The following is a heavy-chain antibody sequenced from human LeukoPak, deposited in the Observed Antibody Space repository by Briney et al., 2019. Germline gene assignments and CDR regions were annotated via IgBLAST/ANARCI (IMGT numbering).Heavy chain of an antibody. CDR3: ARAPMSYDSSGFGGAFDI. D-gene: IGHD3-22*01. CDR2: VNSDESTT. Sequence: GGSLRLSCAASGFTFSSHCMHWVRQAPGKGLVWVSRVNSDESTTNYADSVKGRFTISRDNSKNTMYLQMNSLRAEDTAMYYCARAPMSYDSSGFGGAFDIWGQGTMVTVSS. J-gene: IGHJ3*02. CDR1: GFTFSSHC. V-gene: IGHV3-74*01.